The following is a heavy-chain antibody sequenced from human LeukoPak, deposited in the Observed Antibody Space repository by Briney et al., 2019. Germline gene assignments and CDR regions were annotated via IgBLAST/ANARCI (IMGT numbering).Heavy chain of an antibody. V-gene: IGHV3-23*01. CDR1: GFTFNNHA. CDR2: ISGSGDNT. J-gene: IGHJ4*02. CDR3: TKDFRGSGYFFDY. D-gene: IGHD3-10*01. Sequence: GGSLRLSCVVSGFTFNNHAMSWVRQAPGKGLEWVSAISGSGDNTFYAGSVRGRFTISRDNSKNTLYLQMDSLRAEDTAIYYCTKDFRGSGYFFDYWGQGTPVTVSS.